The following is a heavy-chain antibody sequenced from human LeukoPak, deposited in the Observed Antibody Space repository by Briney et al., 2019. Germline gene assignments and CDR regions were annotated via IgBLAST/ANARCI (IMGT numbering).Heavy chain of an antibody. Sequence: GGSLRLSCAASGFIFSTYAMSWVRQAPGKGLEWVSYISFGGNTFYYGDSVRGRFTVSTDNSKSSLSLHMDNVRAEDTAVYLCVRARGASTVHDAFPLWGHGTMVTVSP. CDR3: VRARGASTVHDAFPL. CDR1: GFIFSTYA. D-gene: IGHD6-6*01. CDR2: ISFGGNTF. J-gene: IGHJ3*01. V-gene: IGHV3-48*03.